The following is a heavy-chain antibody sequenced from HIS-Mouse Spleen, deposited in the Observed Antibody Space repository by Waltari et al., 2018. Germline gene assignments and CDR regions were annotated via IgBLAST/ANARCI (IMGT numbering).Heavy chain of an antibody. CDR3: ARALGYYFDY. CDR1: GYTFTGYY. D-gene: IGHD7-27*01. Sequence: QVQLVQSGAEVKKPGASVKVSCKASGYTFTGYYMHWVRQAPGQGLEWMGLINANSGGTNNAQKFQGRVTMTRDTSISTAYMELSRLRSDDTAVYYCARALGYYFDYWGQGTLVTVSS. V-gene: IGHV1-2*02. CDR2: INANSGGT. J-gene: IGHJ4*02.